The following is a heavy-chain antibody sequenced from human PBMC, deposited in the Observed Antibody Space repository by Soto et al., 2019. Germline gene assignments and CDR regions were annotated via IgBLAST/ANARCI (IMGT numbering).Heavy chain of an antibody. Sequence: QVQVVESGGNIVQPGTSLRLSCAASGFAFTNYGIHWVRQAPGKGLVWAPHISNDGSKKFYADSVKGLFTIYRDNSENTVYLQMTSLRPYDTAVFYCARDVAMPTGFGLGYWCQGTLVTVSS. J-gene: IGHJ4*02. V-gene: IGHV3-30*03. CDR3: ARDVAMPTGFGLGY. D-gene: IGHD3-16*01. CDR1: GFAFTNYG. CDR2: ISNDGSKK.